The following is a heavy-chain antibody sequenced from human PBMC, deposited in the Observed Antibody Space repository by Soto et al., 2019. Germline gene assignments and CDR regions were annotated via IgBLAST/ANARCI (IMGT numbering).Heavy chain of an antibody. CDR1: GFTFSSYS. D-gene: IGHD3-3*01. J-gene: IGHJ4*02. CDR2: ISSSSSTI. V-gene: IGHV3-48*02. CDR3: ARDQKGLRFLGNFDY. Sequence: GGSLRLSCAASGFTFSSYSMNWVRQAPGKGLEWVSYISSSSSTIYYADSVKGRFTISRDNAKNSLYLQMNSLRDEDTAVYYCARDQKGLRFLGNFDYWGQGTLVTVSS.